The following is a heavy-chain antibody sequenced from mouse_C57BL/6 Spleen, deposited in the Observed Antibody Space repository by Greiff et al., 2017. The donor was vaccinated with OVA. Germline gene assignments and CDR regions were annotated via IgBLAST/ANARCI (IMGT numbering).Heavy chain of an antibody. CDR1: GYTFTSYW. CDR2: IHPNSGST. V-gene: IGHV1-64*01. CDR3: ASRGGYYGYQAWFAY. D-gene: IGHD2-2*01. Sequence: QVQLQQPGAELVKPGASVKLSCKASGYTFTSYWMHWVKQRPGQGLEWIGMIHPNSGSTNYNEQFKSKATPIVDNSSSTAYMQLSSLTSEDSAVYYGASRGGYYGYQAWFAYWSQGTLVTVSA. J-gene: IGHJ3*01.